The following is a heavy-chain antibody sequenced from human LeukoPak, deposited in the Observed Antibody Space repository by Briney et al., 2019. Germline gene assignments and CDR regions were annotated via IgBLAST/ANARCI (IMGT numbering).Heavy chain of an antibody. Sequence: GGSLRLSCAASGFTFSSYAMSCVRQAPGKGLEWVSNIGTSSTTIYYADSVKGRFTISRDNAKNSLYLQMNSLRADDTAVYYCARFAAGGSYYYYMDVWGKGTTVTVSS. CDR2: IGTSSTTI. CDR3: ARFAAGGSYYYYMDV. D-gene: IGHD6-25*01. J-gene: IGHJ6*03. V-gene: IGHV3-48*04. CDR1: GFTFSSYA.